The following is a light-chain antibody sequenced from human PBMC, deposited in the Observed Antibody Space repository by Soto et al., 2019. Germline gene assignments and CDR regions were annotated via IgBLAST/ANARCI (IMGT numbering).Light chain of an antibody. J-gene: IGKJ5*01. CDR2: GAS. Sequence: EIVMTQSPATLSVSPGERATLSCRASQSISSNLAWYQQKPGQAPRLLFDGASSRATGVPARFSGSGSGTEFTLTISSLQSEDFAVYYCQQYNDWPPGITFGQGTRLEIK. CDR1: QSISSN. CDR3: QQYNDWPPGIT. V-gene: IGKV3-15*01.